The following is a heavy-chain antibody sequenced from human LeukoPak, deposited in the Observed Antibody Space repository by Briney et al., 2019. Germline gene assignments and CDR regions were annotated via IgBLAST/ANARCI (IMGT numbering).Heavy chain of an antibody. CDR3: ARATTVTGYYYGMDV. Sequence: SETLSLTCTVSGGSISSYYWSWIRQPPGKGLEWIGYIYYSGSTNYNPSLKSRVTISADTSKNQFSLKLSSVTAADTAVYYCARATTVTGYYYGMDVWGQGTTVTVSS. CDR2: IYYSGST. D-gene: IGHD4-11*01. CDR1: GGSISSYY. J-gene: IGHJ6*02. V-gene: IGHV4-59*01.